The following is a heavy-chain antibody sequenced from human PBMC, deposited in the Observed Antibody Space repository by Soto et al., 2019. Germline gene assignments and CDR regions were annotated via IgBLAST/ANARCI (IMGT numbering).Heavy chain of an antibody. CDR2: SNPNTGGT. Sequence: QVQLVQSGAEVKKPGASVKVSCKASGYTFTGYFMYWVRQAPGQGLEWMGWSNPNTGGTSYAQKFQGWVTMTRDTSISTAYMELSRLKSDDTAVYYCAREGVREGMDVWGQGTTVTVSS. V-gene: IGHV1-2*04. J-gene: IGHJ6*02. CDR3: AREGVREGMDV. CDR1: GYTFTGYF.